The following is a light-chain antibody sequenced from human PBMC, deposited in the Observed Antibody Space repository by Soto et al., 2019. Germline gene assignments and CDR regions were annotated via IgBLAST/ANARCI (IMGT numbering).Light chain of an antibody. Sequence: DVQMTQSPSSVSASVGDRVTITCRASQGISSWLAWYQQKPGKAPKLLIYGASSLQSGVPSRFSGSGSGTDFTLTISSRQPEDFAVYYCQQRSNWPPKITFGQGTRLEI. CDR3: QQRSNWPPKIT. V-gene: IGKV1-12*01. CDR1: QGISSW. J-gene: IGKJ5*01. CDR2: GAS.